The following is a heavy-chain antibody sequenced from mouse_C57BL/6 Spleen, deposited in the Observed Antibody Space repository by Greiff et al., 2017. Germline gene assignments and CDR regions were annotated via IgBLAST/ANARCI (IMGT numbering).Heavy chain of an antibody. CDR1: GYTFTSYW. CDR3: AHSTPLAFAD. Sequence: VHLVESGAELAPPGASVKLSCKASGYTFTSYWMHWVKQRPGQGLEWIGYINPSSGYTKYNQKFKDKATLTADKSSSPAYMQLSSLTYEASAVYYCAHSTPLAFADWRQGTTRTVS. D-gene: IGHD2-1*01. J-gene: IGHJ2*01. CDR2: INPSSGYT. V-gene: IGHV1-7*01.